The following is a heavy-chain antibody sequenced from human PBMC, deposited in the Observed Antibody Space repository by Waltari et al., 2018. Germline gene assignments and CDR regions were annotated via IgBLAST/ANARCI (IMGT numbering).Heavy chain of an antibody. CDR2: IYHRGST. CDR3: ARSFLGYCSSTSCYLWFDP. V-gene: IGHV4-38-2*01. Sequence: QVQLQESGPGLVKPSETLSLTCAVSGYSLSSGYYWGWIRQPPGKGLEWMGSIYHRGSTYYNPSLKSRVTISVDTSKNQFSLKLSSVTAADTAVYYCARSFLGYCSSTSCYLWFDPWGQGTLVTVSS. D-gene: IGHD2-2*01. CDR1: GYSLSSGYY. J-gene: IGHJ5*02.